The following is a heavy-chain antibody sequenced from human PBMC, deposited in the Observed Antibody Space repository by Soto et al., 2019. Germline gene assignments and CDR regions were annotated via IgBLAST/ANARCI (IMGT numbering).Heavy chain of an antibody. J-gene: IGHJ4*02. V-gene: IGHV3-33*01. CDR2: IYYDGSNE. D-gene: IGHD1-26*01. Sequence: QVQLVESGGGVVQPGRSLRLSCAASGFTFSNHGMHWVRQAPGKGLEWVARIYYDGSNEYYADSVKGRFTISRDNSKNTVYLQMNSLRVEDTAVYYGARGRGSGSFYQLDYWGQGTLVTASS. CDR1: GFTFSNHG. CDR3: ARGRGSGSFYQLDY.